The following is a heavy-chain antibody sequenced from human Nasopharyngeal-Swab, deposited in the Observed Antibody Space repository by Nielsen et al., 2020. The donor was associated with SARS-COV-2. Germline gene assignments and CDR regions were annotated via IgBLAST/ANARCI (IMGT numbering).Heavy chain of an antibody. V-gene: IGHV4-31*03. CDR1: GGSISSGGYY. CDR2: IYYSGST. CDR3: ARYGVDTAMVTDYYYYYMDV. J-gene: IGHJ6*03. Sequence: LRLSCTVSGGSISSGGYYWSWIRQHPGKGLEWIGYIYYSGSTYYNPSLKSRVTISVDTSKNQFSLKLSSVTAADTAVYYCARYGVDTAMVTDYYYYYMDVWGKGTTVTVSS. D-gene: IGHD5-18*01.